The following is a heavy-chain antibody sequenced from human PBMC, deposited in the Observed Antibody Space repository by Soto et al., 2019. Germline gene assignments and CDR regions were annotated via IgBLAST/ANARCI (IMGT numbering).Heavy chain of an antibody. CDR2: ISGNGGST. Sequence: EVQLVESGGGLVQPGGSLRLSCAASGFTFSSYAMHWVRQAPGKGLEYVSAISGNGGSTYYANSVKGRFTISRDNSKNTLYLQMGCLRAEDMAVYYCARRGYGLYFDYWGQGTLVTVSS. CDR1: GFTFSSYA. D-gene: IGHD3-10*01. V-gene: IGHV3-64*01. CDR3: ARRGYGLYFDY. J-gene: IGHJ4*02.